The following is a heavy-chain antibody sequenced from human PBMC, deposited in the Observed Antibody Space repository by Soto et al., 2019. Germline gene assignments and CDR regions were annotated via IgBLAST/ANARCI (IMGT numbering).Heavy chain of an antibody. D-gene: IGHD3-16*01. J-gene: IGHJ6*02. CDR2: IDPSDSYT. Sequence: GESLKISCKVSGYSFTTYWINWVRQMPGKGLEWMGRIDPSDSYTNYSPSFEGHVTISADKSITTAYLQWSSLKASDTAIYYCAGRLDSLSLGLEEDYYYYGMDVWGQGTTVTVSS. CDR3: AGRLDSLSLGLEEDYYYYGMDV. V-gene: IGHV5-10-1*01. CDR1: GYSFTTYW.